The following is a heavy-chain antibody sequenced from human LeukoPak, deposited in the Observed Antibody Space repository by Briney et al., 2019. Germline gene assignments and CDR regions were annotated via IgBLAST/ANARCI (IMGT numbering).Heavy chain of an antibody. CDR2: FDPEDGET. Sequence: GASVKVSCKVSGYTLTELSMHWVRQAPGKGLEWMGGFDPEDGETIYAQKFQGRVTMTEDTSTDTAYMELSSLRSEDTAVYYCVTLDSSGNSAPGAFDIWGQGTMVTVSS. CDR1: GYTLTELS. J-gene: IGHJ3*02. CDR3: VTLDSSGNSAPGAFDI. D-gene: IGHD3-22*01. V-gene: IGHV1-24*01.